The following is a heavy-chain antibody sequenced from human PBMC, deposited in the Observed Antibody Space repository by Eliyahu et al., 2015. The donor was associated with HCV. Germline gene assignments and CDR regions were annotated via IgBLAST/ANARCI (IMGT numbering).Heavy chain of an antibody. D-gene: IGHD5-24*01. J-gene: IGHJ4*02. CDR2: IDKDGSST. CDR1: GFTFXXYY. V-gene: IGHV3-74*01. CDR3: VRDWDGYNY. Sequence: EVQLVESGGGLVQPGGSLRLSCAASGFTFXXYYMHWVRRVPGKGLVWVSRIDKDGSSTHYADSVKGRFTISRDNAKNTLYLQMNNLRAEDTAVYYCVRDWDGYNYWGQGTLVTVSS.